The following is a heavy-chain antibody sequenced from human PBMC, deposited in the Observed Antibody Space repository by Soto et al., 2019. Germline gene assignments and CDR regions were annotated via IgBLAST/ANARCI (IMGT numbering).Heavy chain of an antibody. D-gene: IGHD3-22*01. J-gene: IGHJ6*02. CDR1: GFTFSNYW. CDR2: INTDGSTT. V-gene: IGHV3-74*03. CDR3: ARFYYDSSGYLPSPYYYYYGMDV. Sequence: PGGSLRLSCAASGFTFSNYWMHWVRQAPGKGLVWISRINTDGSTTTYADSVKGRFTISRDNAKNTLFLQMNSLRAEDTAVYYCARFYYDSSGYLPSPYYYYYGMDVWGQGTTVTVSS.